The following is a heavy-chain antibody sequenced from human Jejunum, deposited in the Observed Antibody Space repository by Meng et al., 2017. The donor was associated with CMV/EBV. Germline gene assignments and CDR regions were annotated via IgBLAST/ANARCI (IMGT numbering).Heavy chain of an antibody. Sequence: CTGSGFTFGDFAMNWVRQAPGKGLEWVGFIRSKAFGGTTEFAASVKGRFTISRDDSKSIAYLEMNSLKSEDTAVYYCTRASSGIHWGQGTLVTVSS. V-gene: IGHV3-49*04. J-gene: IGHJ4*02. CDR2: IRSKAFGGTT. CDR3: TRASSGIH. D-gene: IGHD6-6*01. CDR1: GFTFGDFA.